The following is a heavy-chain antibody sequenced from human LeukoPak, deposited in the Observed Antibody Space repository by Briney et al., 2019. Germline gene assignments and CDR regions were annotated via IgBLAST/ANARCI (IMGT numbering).Heavy chain of an antibody. CDR2: MYYTGNT. Sequence: SETLSLTCTVSGGSISGYYWSWIRQPPGKGLEWIGYMYYTGNTNYNPSLKSRVSISVDASKNHFSLKLDSVTAADTAVYYRARSSTWYVGFDCWGQGTLVTVSS. CDR1: GGSISGYY. J-gene: IGHJ4*02. D-gene: IGHD6-13*01. V-gene: IGHV4-59*08. CDR3: ARSSTWYVGFDC.